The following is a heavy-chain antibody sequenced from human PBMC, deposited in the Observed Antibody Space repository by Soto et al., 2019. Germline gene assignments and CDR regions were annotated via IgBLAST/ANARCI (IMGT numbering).Heavy chain of an antibody. V-gene: IGHV3-23*01. J-gene: IGHJ4*02. CDR3: AKVRGVITVEEYDY. CDR1: GFTFSSYA. CDR2: ISGSGGST. D-gene: IGHD3-10*01. Sequence: GGSLRLSCAASGFTFSSYAMSWVRQAPGKGLEWVSAISGSGGSTYYADSVKGRFTISRDNSKNTLYLQMNSLRAEDTAVYYCAKVRGVITVEEYDYWGQGTLVTVSS.